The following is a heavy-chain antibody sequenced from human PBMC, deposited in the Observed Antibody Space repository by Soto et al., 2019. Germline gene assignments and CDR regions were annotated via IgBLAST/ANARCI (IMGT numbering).Heavy chain of an antibody. J-gene: IGHJ4*02. Sequence: SVKVSCKASGGTFSSYTISWVRQAPGQGLEWMGRIIPILGIANYAQKFQGRVTITADKSTSTAYMELSSLRSEDTAVYYCARSGGSSWTYYFDYWGQGTLVTVPQ. CDR1: GGTFSSYT. V-gene: IGHV1-69*02. CDR3: ARSGGSSWTYYFDY. CDR2: IIPILGIA. D-gene: IGHD6-13*01.